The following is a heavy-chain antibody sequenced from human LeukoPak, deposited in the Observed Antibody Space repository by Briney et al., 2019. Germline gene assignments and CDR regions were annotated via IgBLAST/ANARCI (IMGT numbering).Heavy chain of an antibody. V-gene: IGHV4-4*02. D-gene: IGHD3-22*01. CDR3: ARWPSTGYYDSSGYHRDAFDI. Sequence: PSETLSLTCAVSGXSISSSNWWSWVRQPPGKGLAWIGEIYHSGSTNYNPSLKSRVTISVDKSKNQFSLKLSSVTAADTAVYYCARWPSTGYYDSSGYHRDAFDIWAKGQWSPSLQ. J-gene: IGHJ3*02. CDR1: GXSISSSNW. CDR2: IYHSGST.